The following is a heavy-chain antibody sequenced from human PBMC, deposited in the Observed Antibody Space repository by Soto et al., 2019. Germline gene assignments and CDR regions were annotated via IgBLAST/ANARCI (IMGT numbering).Heavy chain of an antibody. J-gene: IGHJ4*02. V-gene: IGHV3-23*01. CDR1: GFTLSSFA. Sequence: GGSLRLSCAASGFTLSSFALSWVRQAPEKGLEWVSAISGSGDGTDYADSVKGRFTISRDNSKNMLYLQMNSLRAEDTAVYYCAGPGYSSQDYWGQGALVT. CDR2: ISGSGDGT. CDR3: AGPGYSSQDY. D-gene: IGHD5-18*01.